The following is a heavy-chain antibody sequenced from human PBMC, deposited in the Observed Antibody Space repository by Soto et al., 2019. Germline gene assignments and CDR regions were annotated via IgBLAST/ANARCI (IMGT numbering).Heavy chain of an antibody. CDR3: ARDYDFWSGYYGGGYYYYMDV. CDR1: GYTFTSYA. V-gene: IGHV1-3*01. D-gene: IGHD3-3*01. J-gene: IGHJ6*03. CDR2: INAGNGNT. Sequence: ASVKVSCKASGYTFTSYAMHWVRQAPGQRLEWMGWINAGNGNTKYSQKFQGRVTITRDTSASTAYMELSSLRSEDTAVYYCARDYDFWSGYYGGGYYYYMDVWGKGTSVTVSS.